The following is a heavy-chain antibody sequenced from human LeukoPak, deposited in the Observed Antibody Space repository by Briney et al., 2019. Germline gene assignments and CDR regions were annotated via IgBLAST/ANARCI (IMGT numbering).Heavy chain of an antibody. CDR2: IYYSGST. Sequence: SETLSLTCTVSGGSISSYYWSWIRQPPGKGLEWIGYIYYSGSTNYNPSLKSRVTISVDTSKNQFSLKLSSVTAADTAVYYCARTAQTFNPVDYYYYYMDVWGKGTTVTISS. CDR1: GGSISSYY. J-gene: IGHJ6*03. V-gene: IGHV4-59*01. CDR3: ARTAQTFNPVDYYYYYMDV.